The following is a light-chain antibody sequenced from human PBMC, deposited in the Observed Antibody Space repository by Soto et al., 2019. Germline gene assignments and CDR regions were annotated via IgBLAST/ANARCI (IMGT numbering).Light chain of an antibody. Sequence: QSVLTQPPSASGSPGQSVTISCTGTSSDVGGYKYVSWYQQHPGKAPKLMIYEVDKRPSGVPDRFSGSKSGNTASLAVSGLQAEDEADYFCSSYAGSNVIFGGGTKVTVL. CDR2: EVD. V-gene: IGLV2-8*01. J-gene: IGLJ2*01. CDR3: SSYAGSNVI. CDR1: SSDVGGYKY.